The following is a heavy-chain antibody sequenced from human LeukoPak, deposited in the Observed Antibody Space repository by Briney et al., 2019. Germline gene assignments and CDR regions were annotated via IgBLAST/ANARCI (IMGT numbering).Heavy chain of an antibody. CDR1: GGSISSSSYY. CDR2: IYYSGST. CDR3: ARGPISRSYWGAFDY. Sequence: SETLSLTCTVSGGSISSSSYYWGWIRQPPGKGLEWIGSIYYSGSTYYNPSLKSRVTISVDTSKNQFSLKLSSVTAADTAVYYCARGPISRSYWGAFDYWGQGTLVTVSS. J-gene: IGHJ4*02. D-gene: IGHD1-26*01. V-gene: IGHV4-39*07.